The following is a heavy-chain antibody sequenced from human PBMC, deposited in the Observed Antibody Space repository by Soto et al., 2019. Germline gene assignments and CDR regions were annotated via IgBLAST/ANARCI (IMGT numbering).Heavy chain of an antibody. CDR2: IGTAGDT. Sequence: GGSLRLSCAASGFTFSSYDFHWVRQATGKGLEWVSGIGTAGDTYYAGSVKGRFIMSRENAKNSLYLQMNSLRAEDTAVYYCARPTYYYDSSGPPAYWGQGTLVTVSS. J-gene: IGHJ4*02. V-gene: IGHV3-13*01. CDR1: GFTFSSYD. D-gene: IGHD3-22*01. CDR3: ARPTYYYDSSGPPAY.